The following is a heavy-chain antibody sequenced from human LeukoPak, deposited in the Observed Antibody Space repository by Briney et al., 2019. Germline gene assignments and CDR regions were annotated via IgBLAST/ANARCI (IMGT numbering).Heavy chain of an antibody. D-gene: IGHD5-24*01. J-gene: IGHJ4*02. CDR2: ISGSGSGGST. CDR1: GFTFSSYE. V-gene: IGHV3-23*01. Sequence: GGSLRLSCAASGFTFSSYEMNWVRQAPGKGLEWVSNISGSGSGGSTYYADSVKGRFTISRDNSKNTLYLQMNSLRAEDTAVYYCAKSGYNRFDYWGQGTLVTVSS. CDR3: AKSGYNRFDY.